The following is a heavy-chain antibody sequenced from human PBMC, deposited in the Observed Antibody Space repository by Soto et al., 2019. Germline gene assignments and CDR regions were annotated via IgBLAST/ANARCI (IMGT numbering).Heavy chain of an antibody. CDR2: IIPIFGTA. CDR3: ARDSPFPSDRSSSWFDP. J-gene: IGHJ5*02. CDR1: GGTFSSYA. Sequence: QVQLVQSGAEVKKPGSSVKVSCKASGGTFSSYAISWVRQAPGQGLEWMGGIIPIFGTANYAQKFQGRVTITADESTSTAYMELSSMRSEDTAVYYCARDSPFPSDRSSSWFDPWGQGTLVTVSS. V-gene: IGHV1-69*01. D-gene: IGHD6-6*01.